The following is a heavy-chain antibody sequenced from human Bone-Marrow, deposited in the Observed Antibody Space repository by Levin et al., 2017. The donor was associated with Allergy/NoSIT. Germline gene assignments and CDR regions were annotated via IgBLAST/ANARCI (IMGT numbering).Heavy chain of an antibody. V-gene: IGHV3-30*04. J-gene: IGHJ4*02. CDR1: EDTFSRYA. D-gene: IGHD6-6*01. CDR3: ARDPAYTSSSDS. Sequence: GESLKISCRASEDTFSRYAMHWVRQAPGKGLEWVALISHDGSSQFFADSVRGRFTISRDNSQKKVFLHMTNLTVEDTAIYYCARDPAYTSSSDSWGQGTLVTVSS. CDR2: ISHDGSSQ.